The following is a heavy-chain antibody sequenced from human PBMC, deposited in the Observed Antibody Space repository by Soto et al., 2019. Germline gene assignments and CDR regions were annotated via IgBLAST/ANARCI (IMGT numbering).Heavy chain of an antibody. Sequence: SETLSLTCAVYGGSFSGYYWSWIRQPPGKGLEWIGEINHSGSTNYNPSLKSRVTISVDTSKNQFSLKLSSVTAADTAVYYCARSQQMVIPDYGYQETLLTAFS. V-gene: IGHV4-34*01. CDR3: ARSQQMVIPDY. CDR2: INHSGST. J-gene: IGHJ4*02. CDR1: GGSFSGYY. D-gene: IGHD6-13*01.